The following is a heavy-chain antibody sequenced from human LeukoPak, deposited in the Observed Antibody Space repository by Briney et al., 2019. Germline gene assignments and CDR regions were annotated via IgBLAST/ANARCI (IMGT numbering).Heavy chain of an antibody. CDR2: INSDGSST. Sequence: PGGSLRLSCAASGFTFSSYWMHWVRQAPGKGPVWVSRINSDGSSTSYADSVKGRFTISRDNAKNTLYLQMNSLRAEDTAVYYCARDEVGATTERGYWGQGTLVTVSS. D-gene: IGHD1-26*01. CDR1: GFTFSSYW. J-gene: IGHJ4*02. V-gene: IGHV3-74*01. CDR3: ARDEVGATTERGY.